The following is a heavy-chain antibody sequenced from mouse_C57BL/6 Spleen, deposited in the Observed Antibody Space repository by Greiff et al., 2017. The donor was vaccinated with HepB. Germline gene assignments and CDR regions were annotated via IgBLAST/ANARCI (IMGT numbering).Heavy chain of an antibody. Sequence: VQLQQSGAELVMPGASVKLSCKASGYTFTSYWMHWVKQRPGHGLEWIGEIDTSDSYTNYNQKFKGKSTLTVDKSSSTAYMQLSSLTYEDSAVYYCARLGSSGYGAYWGQGTLVTVSA. D-gene: IGHD3-2*02. V-gene: IGHV1-69*01. CDR2: IDTSDSYT. CDR1: GYTFTSYW. CDR3: ARLGSSGYGAY. J-gene: IGHJ3*01.